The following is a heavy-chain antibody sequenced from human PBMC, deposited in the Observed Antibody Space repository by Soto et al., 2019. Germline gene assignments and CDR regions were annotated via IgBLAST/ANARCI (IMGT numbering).Heavy chain of an antibody. CDR2: INASGGST. Sequence: ASVQVSCKASGYTFTSYAMHWVRQAPAQKLEGMGIINASGGSTSYAQKFQGRVTMTRDTSTSTVYMELSSLRSEDRAVYYCARPLGYCSSTSCYGGFDPWGQGTLVTVSS. J-gene: IGHJ5*02. V-gene: IGHV1-46*03. D-gene: IGHD2-2*01. CDR3: ARPLGYCSSTSCYGGFDP. CDR1: GYTFTSYA.